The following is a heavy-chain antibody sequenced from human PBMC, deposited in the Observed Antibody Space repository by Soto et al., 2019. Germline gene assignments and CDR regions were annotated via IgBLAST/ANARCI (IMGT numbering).Heavy chain of an antibody. V-gene: IGHV2-5*02. J-gene: IGHJ1*01. D-gene: IGHD3-3*02. CDR2: IYWVDDK. Sequence: QNTLKESGPTLVKPTQTLTLTCTFTGFSFSTSKMCVGWIRQPPGKALEWLALIYWVDDKQYSPSLKNRLTSTKDTSRNQVVLTRANVDPVDTATYFCARSVMGGISGLSFQHWGQGTLVTVSS. CDR1: GFSFSTSKMC. CDR3: ARSVMGGISGLSFQH.